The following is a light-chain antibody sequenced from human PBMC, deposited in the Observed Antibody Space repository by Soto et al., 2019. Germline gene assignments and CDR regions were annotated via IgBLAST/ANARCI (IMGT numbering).Light chain of an antibody. V-gene: IGKV3-15*01. CDR3: QQYSDWPPYT. Sequence: EIVMTQSPAILSVSPGGRATLSCRASLIVVDNNVAWYQQKPGQALRLLIYGASTRATGIPARFSGSGSGTEFTLTISSLQSEDFAVYFCQQYSDWPPYTFGQGTKLEIK. CDR1: LIVVDNN. J-gene: IGKJ2*01. CDR2: GAS.